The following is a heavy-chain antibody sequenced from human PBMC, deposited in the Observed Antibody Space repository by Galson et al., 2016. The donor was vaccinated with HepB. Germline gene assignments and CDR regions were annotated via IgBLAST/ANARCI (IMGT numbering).Heavy chain of an antibody. CDR2: INAGDGNT. V-gene: IGHV1-3*01. D-gene: IGHD3-10*01. CDR3: AREAYYYGLGRNYGMDV. J-gene: IGHJ6*02. CDR1: GYTFTNYN. Sequence: SVKVSCKASGYTFTNYNIHWVRQAPGQRPQWMGWINAGDGNTKYSQNFYARVTITRDTSADTTYMELSRLRLEDTAVYYCAREAYYYGLGRNYGMDVWGQGTTVTVSS.